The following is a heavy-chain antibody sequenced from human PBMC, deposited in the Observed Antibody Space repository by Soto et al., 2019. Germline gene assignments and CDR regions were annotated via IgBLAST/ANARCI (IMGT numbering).Heavy chain of an antibody. CDR2: INHSGST. V-gene: IGHV4-34*01. D-gene: IGHD3-3*01. CDR3: ARAHRITIFGVVIISGWFDP. Sequence: SETLSLTCAVYGGSFSGYYWSWIRQPPGKGLEWIGEINHSGSTNYNPSLKSRVTISVDTSKNQFSLKLSSVTAADTAVYYCARAHRITIFGVVIISGWFDPWGQGTLVTVS. J-gene: IGHJ5*02. CDR1: GGSFSGYY.